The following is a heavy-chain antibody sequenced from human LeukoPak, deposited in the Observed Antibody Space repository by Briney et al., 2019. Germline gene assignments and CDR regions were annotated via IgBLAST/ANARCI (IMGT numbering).Heavy chain of an antibody. J-gene: IGHJ5*02. Sequence: GASVKVSCKASGYTFTSYGISWVRQAPGQGLEWMGWISAYNGNTLYAQKLQGRVTMTTDTSTSTAYMELRSLRSDDTAVYFCARDPSSMVYSMGWFDPWGQGTLVTVSS. CDR1: GYTFTSYG. CDR2: ISAYNGNT. D-gene: IGHD2-8*01. CDR3: ARDPSSMVYSMGWFDP. V-gene: IGHV1-18*01.